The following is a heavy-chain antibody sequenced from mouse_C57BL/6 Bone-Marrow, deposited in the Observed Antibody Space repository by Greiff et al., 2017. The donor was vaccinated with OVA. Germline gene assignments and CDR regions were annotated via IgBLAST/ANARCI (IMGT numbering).Heavy chain of an antibody. Sequence: EVKLMESGPGLVKPSQSLSLTCSVTGYSITSGYYWNWIRQFPGNKLEWMGYISYDGSNNYNPSLKNRISITRDTSKNQFFLKLNSVTTEDTATYYCAREGYGYDEVPFAYWGQGTLVTVSA. CDR2: ISYDGSN. CDR1: GYSITSGYY. CDR3: AREGYGYDEVPFAY. V-gene: IGHV3-6*01. J-gene: IGHJ3*01. D-gene: IGHD2-2*01.